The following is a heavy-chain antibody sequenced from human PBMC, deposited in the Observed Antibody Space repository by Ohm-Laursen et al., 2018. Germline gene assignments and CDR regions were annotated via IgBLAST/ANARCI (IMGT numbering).Heavy chain of an antibody. D-gene: IGHD6-13*01. CDR2: IKPDASEE. CDR1: GFTMRNYW. V-gene: IGHV3-7*01. J-gene: IGHJ4*02. Sequence: SLRLSCAASGFTMRNYWMSWVRQAPGKGLEWVANIKPDASEEHYVDSVKGRFTISRDNANNSVYLQMNSLRAEDTAVYYCARDPPEDNSWYADYWGQGTLVTVSP. CDR3: ARDPPEDNSWYADY.